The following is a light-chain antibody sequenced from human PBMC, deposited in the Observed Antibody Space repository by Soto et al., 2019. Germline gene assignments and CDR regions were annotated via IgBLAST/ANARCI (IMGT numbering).Light chain of an antibody. J-gene: IGKJ3*01. CDR3: QKYDRAPFT. CDR1: QGISNY. V-gene: IGKV1-27*01. CDR2: AAS. Sequence: DIPMTQSPSSLSASVGDRVTITCRASQGISNYLAWYQQKPGKVPKLLIFAASTLQSGVPSHFSGSGSGTYFTLTINSLQPEDVATYFCQKYDRAPFTFGPGTKVHI.